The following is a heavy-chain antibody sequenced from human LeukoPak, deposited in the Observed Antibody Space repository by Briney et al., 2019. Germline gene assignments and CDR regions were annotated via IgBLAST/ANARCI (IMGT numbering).Heavy chain of an antibody. Sequence: SETLSLTCTVSGGSISSYYWSWIRQPPGKGLEWIGYIYYSGSTNYNPSLKSRVTISVDTSKNQFSLKLSSVTAADTAVYYCAIRIFVGAFDIWGQGTMVTVSS. V-gene: IGHV4-59*01. J-gene: IGHJ3*02. CDR3: AIRIFVGAFDI. CDR1: GGSISSYY. CDR2: IYYSGST. D-gene: IGHD3-3*01.